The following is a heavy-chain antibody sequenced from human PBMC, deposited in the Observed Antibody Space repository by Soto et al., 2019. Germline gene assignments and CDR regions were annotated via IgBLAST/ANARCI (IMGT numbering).Heavy chain of an antibody. Sequence: GGSLGLSCAASGFTFRSYGMHWVRQAPGKGLEWVAVMWYDGSNKYYADSVKGRFTISRDNSKNTVYLQMNSLRAEDTAVYYSANSSSTGPWFFDYWGQGTLVTVSS. V-gene: IGHV3-33*06. D-gene: IGHD6-19*01. CDR3: ANSSSTGPWFFDY. CDR2: MWYDGSNK. CDR1: GFTFRSYG. J-gene: IGHJ4*02.